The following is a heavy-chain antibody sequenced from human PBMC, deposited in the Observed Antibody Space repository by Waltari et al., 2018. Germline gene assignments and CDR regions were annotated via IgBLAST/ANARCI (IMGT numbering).Heavy chain of an antibody. CDR3: VRATFSWSLDL. Sequence: QLQLQESGSGLVKASQTLSLTCAVSGGSISTGYSWNWVRQPIGKGLEWIGYIYRSGSTYYNPSLQSRVLISVDKSKNQFSLNLNSVTAADTAVYYCVRATFSWSLDLWGQGTMVTVSS. CDR2: IYRSGST. CDR1: GGSISTGYS. J-gene: IGHJ3*01. V-gene: IGHV4-30-2*01.